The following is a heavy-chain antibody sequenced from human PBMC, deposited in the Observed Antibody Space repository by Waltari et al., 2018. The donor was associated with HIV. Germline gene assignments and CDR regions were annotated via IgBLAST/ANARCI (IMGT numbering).Heavy chain of an antibody. J-gene: IGHJ2*01. D-gene: IGHD3-3*01. V-gene: IGHV3-53*02. CDR3: TSGVRYYTP. CDR2: IYPDDTT. Sequence: LVETGGRWIKSGGHLGLSCTAANFSSSYTHVTWVRQTPGGALEWICVIYPDDTTHYAESVRGRFTISRVNARTAVFLLMNNLLFEDTATYFCTSGVRYYTPWGRGTRVTVSS. CDR1: NFSSSYTH.